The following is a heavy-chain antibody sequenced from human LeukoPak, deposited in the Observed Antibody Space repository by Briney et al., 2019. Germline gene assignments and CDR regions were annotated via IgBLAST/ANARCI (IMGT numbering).Heavy chain of an antibody. CDR2: IYYSGST. CDR1: GGSISSYY. V-gene: IGHV4-59*01. D-gene: IGHD5-18*01. CDR3: ARDGGYSYGPGGYYYYGMDV. Sequence: SGALSLPSTVAGGSISSYYWSWFRRPPGKGREWIGSIYYSGSTNYNPSLKSQVTMSVDTSKNQFSLKLSSVTATDTAVYYCARDGGYSYGPGGYYYYGMDVWGKGTAVTVSS. J-gene: IGHJ6*04.